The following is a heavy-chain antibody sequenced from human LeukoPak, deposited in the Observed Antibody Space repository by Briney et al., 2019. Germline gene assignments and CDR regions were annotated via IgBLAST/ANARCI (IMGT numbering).Heavy chain of an antibody. Sequence: SETLSLTCAVYGGSFSGYYWSWIRQPPGKGLEWIGEINHSGSTNYNPSLKSRVTISVDTSKNQFSLKLSSVTAADTAVYYCARVAVVPAAIDYWGQGTQVTVSS. D-gene: IGHD2-2*01. CDR3: ARVAVVPAAIDY. J-gene: IGHJ4*02. CDR1: GGSFSGYY. CDR2: INHSGST. V-gene: IGHV4-34*01.